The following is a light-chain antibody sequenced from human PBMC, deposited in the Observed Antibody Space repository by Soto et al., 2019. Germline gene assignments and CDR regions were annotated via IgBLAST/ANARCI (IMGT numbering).Light chain of an antibody. V-gene: IGLV2-8*01. Sequence: QSVLTQPPSASGSPGQSVTISCTGTSSDVGGHKFVSWYQQHPGKAPKLVIYEVTKRPSGVPDRFSASKSGNTASLTVSGLQAEDEADYYCSSYAGSNNVGAVFGGGTKLTVL. J-gene: IGLJ2*01. CDR3: SSYAGSNNVGAV. CDR2: EVT. CDR1: SSDVGGHKF.